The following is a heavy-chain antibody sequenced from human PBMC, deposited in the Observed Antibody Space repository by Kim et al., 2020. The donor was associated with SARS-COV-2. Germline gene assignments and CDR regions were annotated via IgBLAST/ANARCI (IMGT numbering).Heavy chain of an antibody. CDR3: ARGTLAGAFDI. V-gene: IGHV4-34*01. J-gene: IGHJ3*02. CDR2: T. Sequence: THSTPSHKSRVTISVDTTKTQFSLKLSSVPAADTAVYYCARGTLAGAFDIWGQGTMVTVSS.